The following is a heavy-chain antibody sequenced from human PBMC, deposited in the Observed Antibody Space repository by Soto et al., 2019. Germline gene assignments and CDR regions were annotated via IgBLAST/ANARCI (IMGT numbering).Heavy chain of an antibody. Sequence: QVQLVQSGAEVKKPGASVRVSARAPGYTFTSYAFHWVRQAPGQSLEWMGWINAGNGNTKYSQKFQGRVTITRDTSASTAYMELSSLRSEDTAVYYCARGPGGPDGPGDYWGQGTLVTVSS. CDR2: INAGNGNT. J-gene: IGHJ4*02. CDR1: GYTFTSYA. D-gene: IGHD2-15*01. CDR3: ARGPGGPDGPGDY. V-gene: IGHV1-3*01.